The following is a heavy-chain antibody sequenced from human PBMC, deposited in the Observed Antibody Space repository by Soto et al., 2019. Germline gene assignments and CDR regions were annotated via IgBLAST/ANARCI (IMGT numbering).Heavy chain of an antibody. J-gene: IGHJ4*02. CDR1: ECTFSNYA. V-gene: IGHV3-23*01. CDR2: ISYGGGTT. D-gene: IGHD3-22*01. Sequence: PWGSLCLSCAASECTFSNYAMYWVRQAPGKGLEWVSAISYGGGTTYYADSVKGRFTISRDNSKNTLYLQMNSLRSEDTAVYYCAAEYYYGSSDPKGRIDWGQGTLVTVSS. CDR3: AAEYYYGSSDPKGRID.